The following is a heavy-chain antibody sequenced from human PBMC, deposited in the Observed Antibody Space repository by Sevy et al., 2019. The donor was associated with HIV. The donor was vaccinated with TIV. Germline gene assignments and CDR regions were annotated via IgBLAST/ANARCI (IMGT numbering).Heavy chain of an antibody. CDR1: GFTFSRYW. J-gene: IGHJ4*01. CDR2: IKKDGSEK. CDR3: KRDCGRRNGDWGLDY. V-gene: IGHV3-7*03. D-gene: IGHD2-15*01. Sequence: GGSLRLSCAASGFTFSRYWMSWVRQAPGKGLEWVANIKKDGSEKYYVDSVKGRFTISRDNAKNSLYLQMNSLRAEDTASYYCKRDCGRRNGDWGLDYWGQGTLVTVSS.